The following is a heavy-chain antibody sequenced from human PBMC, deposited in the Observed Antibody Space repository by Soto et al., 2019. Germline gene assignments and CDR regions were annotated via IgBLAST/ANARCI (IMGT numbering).Heavy chain of an antibody. V-gene: IGHV3-23*01. Sequence: GGSLRLSCAASVFTFSSYAMSWVRQAPGKGLEWVSAISGSGGSTYYADSVKGRFTISRDNSKNTLYLQMNSLRAEDTAVYYCAKGSDDFWSGPSSFDYWGQGTLVTVSS. CDR3: AKGSDDFWSGPSSFDY. CDR1: VFTFSSYA. D-gene: IGHD3-3*01. CDR2: ISGSGGST. J-gene: IGHJ4*02.